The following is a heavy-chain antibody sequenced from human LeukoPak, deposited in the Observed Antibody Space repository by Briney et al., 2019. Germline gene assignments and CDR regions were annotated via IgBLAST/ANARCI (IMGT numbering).Heavy chain of an antibody. Sequence: SETLSLTCTVSGGSICSYYWSWIRQPPGKGLEWIGYIYYSGSTNYNPSLKSRVTISVDTSKNQFSLKLSSVTAADTAVYYCASAYYYGMDVWGQGTTVTVSS. V-gene: IGHV4-59*08. CDR1: GGSICSYY. CDR2: IYYSGST. J-gene: IGHJ6*02. CDR3: ASAYYYGMDV.